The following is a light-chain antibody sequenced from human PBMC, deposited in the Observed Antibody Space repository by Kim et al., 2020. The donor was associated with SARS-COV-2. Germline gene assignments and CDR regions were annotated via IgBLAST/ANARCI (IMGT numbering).Light chain of an antibody. J-gene: IGKJ1*01. Sequence: SASVGDRATITCRASQNINTWVAWYQQKPGKVPKVLIKKASNLERGVPSRFSGSGSGTEFTLTISSLQPDDFATYYCQQYDTLWTFGQGTRVDIK. CDR3: QQYDTLWT. CDR1: QNINTW. V-gene: IGKV1-5*03. CDR2: KAS.